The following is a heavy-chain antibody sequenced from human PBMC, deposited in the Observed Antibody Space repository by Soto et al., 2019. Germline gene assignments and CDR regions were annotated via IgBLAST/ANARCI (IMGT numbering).Heavy chain of an antibody. CDR3: AREPNESYYFDY. CDR2: IRPRGGRT. CDR1: GYTFTNYY. V-gene: IGHV1-46*01. D-gene: IGHD5-18*01. Sequence: QVHLVQSGAEVKKPGASVKASCKASGYTFTNYYIHWVRQAPGQGLEWLGIIRPRGGRTEYAQTFQGRVSMTRGTSTGTVYMELTSLTAEDTAVYYCAREPNESYYFDYWGQGTLVTVSS. J-gene: IGHJ4*02.